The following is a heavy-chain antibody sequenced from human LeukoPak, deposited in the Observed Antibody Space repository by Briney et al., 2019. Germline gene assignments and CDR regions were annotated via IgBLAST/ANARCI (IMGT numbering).Heavy chain of an antibody. CDR3: AREYYYGSGSYLHFDY. D-gene: IGHD3-10*01. CDR1: GGSISSSNW. Sequence: SETLSLTCAVSGGSISSSNWWSWVRQPPGKGLEWIGEIYHSGSTNYNPSLKSRVTISVDKSKNQFSLKLSSVTAADTAVYYCAREYYYGSGSYLHFDYWGQGTLVTVSS. J-gene: IGHJ4*02. V-gene: IGHV4-4*02. CDR2: IYHSGST.